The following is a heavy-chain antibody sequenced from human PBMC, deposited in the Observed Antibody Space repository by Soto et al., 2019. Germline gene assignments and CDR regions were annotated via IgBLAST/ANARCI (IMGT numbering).Heavy chain of an antibody. D-gene: IGHD3-3*01. CDR3: ARGGQDFWSGPFDY. CDR2: IDNSGST. CDR1: GGSISNYF. Sequence: PSETLSLPCTASGGSISNYFCNFLRQPAGKGLEWIGRIDNSGSTNYNPSLKSRITMSADTSRNQFSLKLNSVTAADTAVYYCARGGQDFWSGPFDYWGQGALVTSPQ. V-gene: IGHV4-4*07. J-gene: IGHJ4*02.